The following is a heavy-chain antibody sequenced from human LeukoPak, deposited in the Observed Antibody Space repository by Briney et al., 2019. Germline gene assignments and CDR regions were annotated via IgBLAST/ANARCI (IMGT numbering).Heavy chain of an antibody. V-gene: IGHV3-33*01. J-gene: IGHJ3*02. D-gene: IGHD3-10*01. CDR3: ARVGSGSWPWAFDI. CDR1: GFSFRDYG. CDR2: IWNDGSKE. Sequence: GGSLRLSCAASGFSFRDYGMHWVRQAPGKGLEWVGVIWNDGSKEDYADFVKGRLTISRDNSKSTLYLQVNSLRAEDTAVYYCARVGSGSWPWAFDIWGQGTMVTVSP.